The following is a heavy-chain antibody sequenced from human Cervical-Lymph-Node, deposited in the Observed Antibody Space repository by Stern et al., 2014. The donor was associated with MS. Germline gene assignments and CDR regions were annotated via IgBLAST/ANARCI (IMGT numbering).Heavy chain of an antibody. CDR1: GYTFTGYY. CDR3: ARAFSGIVFWFDP. V-gene: IGHV1-2*02. D-gene: IGHD1-1*01. Sequence: VQLVESGAEVKKPGASVKVSCKASGYTFTGYYMHWVRQAPGQGLEWMGWINPNSGGTNYAQKFQGRVTMTRDTSISTAYMELSRLRSDDTAVYYCARAFSGIVFWFDPWGQGTLVTVSS. CDR2: INPNSGGT. J-gene: IGHJ5*02.